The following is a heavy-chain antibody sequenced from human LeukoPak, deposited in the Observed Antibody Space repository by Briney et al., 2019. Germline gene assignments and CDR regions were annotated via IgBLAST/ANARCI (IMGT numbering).Heavy chain of an antibody. Sequence: ASVKVSCAASGGTFGSYAISWVRQAPGQGLEWMGGIIPIFGTANYAQKFQGRVTITADESTSTAYMELSSLRSEDTAVYYCARVSGTMVRGVPIRYFDYWGQGTLVTVSS. CDR2: IIPIFGTA. CDR1: GGTFGSYA. V-gene: IGHV1-69*13. J-gene: IGHJ4*02. CDR3: ARVSGTMVRGVPIRYFDY. D-gene: IGHD3-10*01.